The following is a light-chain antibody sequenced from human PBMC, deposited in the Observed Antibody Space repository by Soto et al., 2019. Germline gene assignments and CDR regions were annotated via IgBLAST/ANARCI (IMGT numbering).Light chain of an antibody. J-gene: IGKJ5*01. Sequence: IVMTQSPATLSVSPGERVTLSCRASQTVSSNLAWYQQKPGQAPRLLIYGASTRATGFPARFSGSGSGTEFTLTISSLQSEDFVVYYCQQYNSWPPITFGQGTRLEIK. CDR2: GAS. CDR3: QQYNSWPPIT. CDR1: QTVSSN. V-gene: IGKV3D-15*01.